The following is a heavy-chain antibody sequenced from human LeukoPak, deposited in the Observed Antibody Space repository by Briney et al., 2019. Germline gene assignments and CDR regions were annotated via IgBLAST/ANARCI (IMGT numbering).Heavy chain of an antibody. J-gene: IGHJ2*01. CDR2: IYYSGSN. CDR1: GGSISSYY. D-gene: IGHD3-16*01. CDR3: AREVSRFDKRYFDL. Sequence: PSETLSLTCTVSGGSISSYYSSWLRQPPGKGLKWFGYIYYSGSNNYNPSLKSRVTISVDTSKNQFSLKLSSVTAADTAVYYCAREVSRFDKRYFDLWGRGTLVTVSS. V-gene: IGHV4-59*01.